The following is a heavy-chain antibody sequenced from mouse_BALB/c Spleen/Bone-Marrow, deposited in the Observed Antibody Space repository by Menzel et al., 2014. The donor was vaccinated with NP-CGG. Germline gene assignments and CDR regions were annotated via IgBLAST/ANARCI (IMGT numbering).Heavy chain of an antibody. CDR1: GFSLTSYG. CDR2: IWAGGST. J-gene: IGHJ2*01. D-gene: IGHD1-1*01. CDR3: AIFITTVVGYFDY. V-gene: IGHV2-9*02. Sequence: QVQLKESGPGLVAPSQSLSIPCTVSGFSLTSYGVHWVRQPPGKGLEWLGVIWAGGSTNYNSALMSRLSISKDNSKSQVFLKMNSLQTDDTAMYYCAIFITTVVGYFDYWGQGTTLTVSS.